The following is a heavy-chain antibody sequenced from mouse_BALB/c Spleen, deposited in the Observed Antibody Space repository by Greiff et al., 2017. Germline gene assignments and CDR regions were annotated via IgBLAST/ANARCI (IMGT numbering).Heavy chain of an antibody. Sequence: VKLMESGPGLVQPSQSLSITCTVSGFSLTSYGVHWVRQSPGKGLEWLGVIWSGGSTDYNAAFISRLSISKDNSKSQVFFKMNSLLANDTAIYYCARGAPYYGNYGFAYWGQGTLVTVSA. D-gene: IGHD2-10*01. J-gene: IGHJ3*01. CDR3: ARGAPYYGNYGFAY. V-gene: IGHV2-2*02. CDR2: IWSGGST. CDR1: GFSLTSYG.